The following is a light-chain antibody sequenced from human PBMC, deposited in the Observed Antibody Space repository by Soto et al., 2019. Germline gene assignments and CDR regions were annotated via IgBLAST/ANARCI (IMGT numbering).Light chain of an antibody. CDR2: DTS. CDR1: QSGSSSY. CDR3: QQCGSSPS. V-gene: IGKV3-20*01. Sequence: EIVLTQSPGTLSLSPGERATLSCMASQSGSSSYLAWYQQKPGQAPRLLIYDTSSRATGIPDRFSGSGSGTDFTLAISRLEPEDFAVYFCQQCGSSPSFGQGTKVELK. J-gene: IGKJ1*01.